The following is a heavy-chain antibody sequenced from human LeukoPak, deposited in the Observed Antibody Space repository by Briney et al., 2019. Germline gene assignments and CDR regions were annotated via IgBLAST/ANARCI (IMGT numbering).Heavy chain of an antibody. CDR1: GFTFSSYA. CDR3: ATGYSGYGYYYYGMDV. CDR2: ISYDGSNK. D-gene: IGHD5-12*01. V-gene: IGHV3-30*04. J-gene: IGHJ6*02. Sequence: GGSLRLSCTASGFTFSSYAMHWVRQAPGKGLGWVAVISYDGSNKYYADSVKGRFTISRDNSKNTLYLQMNSLRAEDTAVYYCATGYSGYGYYYYGMDVWGPGTTVTVSS.